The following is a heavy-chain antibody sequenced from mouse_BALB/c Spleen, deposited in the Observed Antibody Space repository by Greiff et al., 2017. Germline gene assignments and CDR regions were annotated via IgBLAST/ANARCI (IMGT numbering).Heavy chain of an antibody. CDR1: GFTFSSFG. CDR2: ISSGSSTI. V-gene: IGHV5-17*02. D-gene: IGHD1-1*02. J-gene: IGHJ3*01. CDR3: ARDGASWFAY. Sequence: DVKLVESGGGLVQPGGSRKLSCAASGFTFSSFGMHWVRQAPEKGLEWVAYISSGSSTIYYADTVKGRFTISRDNPKNTLFLQMTSLRSEDTAMYYCARDGASWFAYWGQGTLVTVSA.